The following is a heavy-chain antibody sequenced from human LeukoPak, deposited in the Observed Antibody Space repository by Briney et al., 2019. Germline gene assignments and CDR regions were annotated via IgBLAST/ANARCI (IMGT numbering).Heavy chain of an antibody. CDR1: GYTFTGYY. J-gene: IGHJ5*02. CDR2: INPNSGAT. D-gene: IGHD3-10*01. V-gene: IGHV1-2*02. CDR3: ARGRFGEWDNWFDP. Sequence: ASVKVSCKASGYTFTGYYIHWVRQAPGQGLEWMAWINPNSGATNYAQKFQGRVTMTRDTSISTTYMELSRLASDDTAVYFCARGRFGEWDNWFDPWGQGTLVTVSS.